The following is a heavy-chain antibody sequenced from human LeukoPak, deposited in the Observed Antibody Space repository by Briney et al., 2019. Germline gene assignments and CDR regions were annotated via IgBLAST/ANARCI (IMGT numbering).Heavy chain of an antibody. Sequence: SETLSLTCTVSGGSLSSGRYYWSWIRQTAVKGLQWIGRIYISGSTNYSTSLKSRVTISLDTSNNQFSLNLSSVTAADTAVYYCARDVLSHSYYYMDVWGKGTTVTVSS. D-gene: IGHD5/OR15-5a*01. CDR2: IYISGST. CDR3: ARDVLSHSYYYMDV. J-gene: IGHJ6*03. V-gene: IGHV4-61*02. CDR1: GGSLSSGRYY.